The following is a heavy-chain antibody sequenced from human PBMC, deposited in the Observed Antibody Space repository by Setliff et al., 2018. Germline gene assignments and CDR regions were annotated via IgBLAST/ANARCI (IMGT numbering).Heavy chain of an antibody. J-gene: IGHJ6*03. D-gene: IGHD3-22*01. V-gene: IGHV3-48*01. CDR3: ARLALTGYDTSGYYYALDYYYYMDV. CDR2: ISTSSTII. Sequence: AGESLTISCVTSGFTFSNYGMTWVRRAPGKGLEWISYISTSSTIIYYADSVKGRFTISRDNANHSLHLQMNSLRAEDTAVYFCARLALTGYDTSGYYYALDYYYYMDVWGKGTTVTVSS. CDR1: GFTFSNYG.